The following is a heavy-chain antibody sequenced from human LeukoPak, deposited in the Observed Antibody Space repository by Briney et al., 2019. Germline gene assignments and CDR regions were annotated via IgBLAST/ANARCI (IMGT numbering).Heavy chain of an antibody. CDR1: GFTFSSYT. J-gene: IGHJ4*02. CDR2: ISSRSTYI. Sequence: GGSLRLSCAASGFTFSSYTMNWVRQVPGKGLEWVSSISSRSTYIYYADSVKGRFTISRDNAKNSLYLQMNSLRAEDTAVYYCARGRKYTSGYRVTELGSGYSDYWGQGTLVTVSS. V-gene: IGHV3-21*01. CDR3: ARGRKYTSGYRVTELGSGYSDY. D-gene: IGHD5-18*01.